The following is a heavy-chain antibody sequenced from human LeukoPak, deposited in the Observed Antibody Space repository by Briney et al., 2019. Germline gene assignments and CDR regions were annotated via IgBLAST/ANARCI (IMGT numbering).Heavy chain of an antibody. D-gene: IGHD6-19*01. J-gene: IGHJ6*02. Sequence: GGSLRLSCAASGFTFSDYALHWVRQAPGKGLEHVSAISGNGGSTYYATSVKGRFTISRDNPKNTLYIQMGSLRAEDMAVYYCARVSAGKSGWRQRFYYYGMDVWGQGTTVTVSS. V-gene: IGHV3-64*01. CDR3: ARVSAGKSGWRQRFYYYGMDV. CDR2: ISGNGGST. CDR1: GFTFSDYA.